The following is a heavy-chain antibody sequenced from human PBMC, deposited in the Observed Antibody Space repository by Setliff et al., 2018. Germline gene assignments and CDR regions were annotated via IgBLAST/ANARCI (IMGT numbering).Heavy chain of an antibody. CDR2: INWNGGST. V-gene: IGHV3-20*04. CDR3: TRDHEGGSYYHVAFDI. J-gene: IGHJ3*02. D-gene: IGHD1-26*01. CDR1: GFTFDDYG. Sequence: GGSLRLSCAASGFTFDDYGMSWVRQAPGKGLEWVSTINWNGGSTGYADSVKGRFTISRDNAKNSLYLQMNSLRAEDTALYYCTRDHEGGSYYHVAFDIWGQGTMVTVS.